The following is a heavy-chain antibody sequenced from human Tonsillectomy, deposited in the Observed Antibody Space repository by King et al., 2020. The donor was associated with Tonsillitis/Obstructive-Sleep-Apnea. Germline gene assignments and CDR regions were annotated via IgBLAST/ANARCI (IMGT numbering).Heavy chain of an antibody. D-gene: IGHD3-3*01. CDR2: ILTVSTYL. CDR3: ARDKPDVRSFDM. Sequence: VQLVESGGGLVKPGGSLRLSCESSGFTFSDYHMNWIRQAPGRGLEWVSDILTVSTYLTYADSVKGRFNVSRDNAKSSLYLQMNSLRAEDTAVYYCARDKPDVRSFDMWGQGTVVTVSS. CDR1: GFTFSDYH. J-gene: IGHJ3*02. V-gene: IGHV3-11*05.